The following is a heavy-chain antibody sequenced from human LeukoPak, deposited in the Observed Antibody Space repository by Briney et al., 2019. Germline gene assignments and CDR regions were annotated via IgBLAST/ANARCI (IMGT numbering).Heavy chain of an antibody. CDR2: IRNRARGHTT. V-gene: IGHV3-72*01. CDR1: GFMFSDHY. J-gene: IGHJ4*02. D-gene: IGHD3-9*01. CDR3: ARPNGIDWSIDYFDY. Sequence: GGSLRLSCAASGFMFSDHYMDWVRQPPGKGLEWVGRIRNRARGHTTEYAASVKGRFIVSRDDSKNTVYLQMNSLKTEDTAVYYCARPNGIDWSIDYFDYWGQGILVTVSS.